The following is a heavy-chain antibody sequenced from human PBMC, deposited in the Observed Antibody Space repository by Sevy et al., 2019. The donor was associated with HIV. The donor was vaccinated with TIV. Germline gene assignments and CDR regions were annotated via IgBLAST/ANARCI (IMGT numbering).Heavy chain of an antibody. CDR1: GFAFSSHA. V-gene: IGHV3-30-3*01. Sequence: GGSRRLSCAASGFAFSSHAMHWVRQAPGKGLEWVAVISYEGTETFYAASVEGRFTISRDNSKNMLSLQINSLRPEVTAVYFCARDGGYSIKWYPLYWGHGTLVTVSS. J-gene: IGHJ4*01. CDR3: ARDGGYSIKWYPLY. D-gene: IGHD6-13*01. CDR2: ISYEGTET.